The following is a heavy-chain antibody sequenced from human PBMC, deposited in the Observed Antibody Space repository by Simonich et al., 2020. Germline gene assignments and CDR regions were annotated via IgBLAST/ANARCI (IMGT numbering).Heavy chain of an antibody. V-gene: IGHV4-39*01. CDR1: GGSISSISYY. D-gene: IGHD2-8*01. CDR3: ARQRVLMVYAIDY. CDR2: IYYSGST. Sequence: QLQLQESGPGLVKPSETLSLTCTVSGGSISSISYYWAWIRQPPGKGLGWIGSIYYSGSTYYNPSLKSRVPISVDTYKNQFSLRLSSVTAADTAVYYCARQRVLMVYAIDYWGQGTLVTVSS. J-gene: IGHJ4*02.